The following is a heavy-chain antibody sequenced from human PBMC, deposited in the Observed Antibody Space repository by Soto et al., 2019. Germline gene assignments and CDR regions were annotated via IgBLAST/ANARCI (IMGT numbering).Heavy chain of an antibody. J-gene: IGHJ4*02. CDR2: MNRSGDV. CDR3: ARWASY. V-gene: IGHV4-34*01. CDR1: GGSFSGFY. Sequence: PSETLSLTCDVYGGSFSGFYWAWIRQPPGKGLEWIGEMNRSGDVKYNQSPKSRVTISADASKNEFSLKLTSVTAADTAVYYCARWASYWGQGALVTVSS.